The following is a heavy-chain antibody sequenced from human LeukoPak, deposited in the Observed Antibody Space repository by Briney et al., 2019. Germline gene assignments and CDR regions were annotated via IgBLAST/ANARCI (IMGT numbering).Heavy chain of an antibody. CDR3: ARDYGDYSFDY. Sequence: GGSLRLSCAASGFTVSINYMSWVRQAPGKRLEWVSIIFSGGSTYYADSVKGRFTIYRDNARNSLYLQMNSLRAEDTAVYYCARDYGDYSFDYWGQGTLVTVPS. CDR2: IFSGGST. V-gene: IGHV3-66*01. D-gene: IGHD4-17*01. CDR1: GFTVSINY. J-gene: IGHJ4*02.